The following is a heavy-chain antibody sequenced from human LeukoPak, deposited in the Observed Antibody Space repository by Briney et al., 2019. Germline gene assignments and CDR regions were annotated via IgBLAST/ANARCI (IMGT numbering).Heavy chain of an antibody. V-gene: IGHV4-59*08. CDR2: IFYSGST. CDR1: GVSISSYY. J-gene: IGHJ5*02. CDR3: ARRGAVSSLLSWFDP. Sequence: SETLSLTCTVSGVSISSYYWSWLRQPPGKGLEWIAYIFYSGSTNYNPSLKRGVTISADTSKNQLSLKLSSVTAADTAVYYCARRGAVSSLLSWFDPWGQGTLVTVSS. D-gene: IGHD4/OR15-4a*01.